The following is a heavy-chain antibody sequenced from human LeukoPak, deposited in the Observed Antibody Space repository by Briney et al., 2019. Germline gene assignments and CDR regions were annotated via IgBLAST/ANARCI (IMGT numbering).Heavy chain of an antibody. J-gene: IGHJ5*01. CDR2: MFYSGNT. CDR3: ARDQEHCGGTSCYPYWYDS. CDR1: GASLTSYH. V-gene: IGHV4-4*07. Sequence: SETLSLTCTVSGASLTSYHWSWIRQPAGKGLEWIGRMFYSGNTDYNPSLKSRLTMSIDTSKNQFSLKLSSVTAADTAVYFCARDQEHCGGTSCYPYWYDSWGQGTLVTVSS. D-gene: IGHD2-2*01.